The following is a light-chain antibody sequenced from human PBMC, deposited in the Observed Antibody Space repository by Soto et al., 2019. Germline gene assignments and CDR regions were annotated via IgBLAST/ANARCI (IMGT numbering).Light chain of an antibody. CDR1: QSVSSR. Sequence: EIVLTQSPVTLSLSPGERATLSCRASQSVSSRLAWYQQKPGQAPRLLIYGTSNRATGIPARFRGSGSGTDFTLTISSLEPEDFAVYYCQQRSNWPLTFGGGTKVDIK. J-gene: IGKJ4*01. V-gene: IGKV3-11*01. CDR3: QQRSNWPLT. CDR2: GTS.